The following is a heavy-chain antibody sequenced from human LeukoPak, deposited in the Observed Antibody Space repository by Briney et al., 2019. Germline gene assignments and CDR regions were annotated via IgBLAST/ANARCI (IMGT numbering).Heavy chain of an antibody. CDR3: AKDPSGYCSGGSCYSGWFDP. J-gene: IGHJ5*02. Sequence: GGSLRLSCAASGFTSSSYAMSWVRQAPGKGLEWVSAISGSGGSTYYADSVKGRFTISRDNSKNTLYLQMNSLRAEDTAVYYCAKDPSGYCSGGSCYSGWFDPWGQGTLVTVSS. CDR1: GFTSSSYA. CDR2: ISGSGGST. D-gene: IGHD2-15*01. V-gene: IGHV3-23*01.